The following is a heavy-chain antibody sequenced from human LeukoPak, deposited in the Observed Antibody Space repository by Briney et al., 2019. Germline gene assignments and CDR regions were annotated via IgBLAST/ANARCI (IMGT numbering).Heavy chain of an antibody. CDR3: ARDHCVSSGCYEDYYYGMDV. CDR1: GYTFTGYY. V-gene: IGHV1-2*02. D-gene: IGHD2-2*01. Sequence: GASVKVSCKASGYTFTGYYIQWVRQAPGQGLEWMGWINPNSGGTNYAQKFQGRVTMTRDTSISTAYTELSRLRSDDTAVYFCARDHCVSSGCYEDYYYGMDVWGRGTTVTVSS. CDR2: INPNSGGT. J-gene: IGHJ6*02.